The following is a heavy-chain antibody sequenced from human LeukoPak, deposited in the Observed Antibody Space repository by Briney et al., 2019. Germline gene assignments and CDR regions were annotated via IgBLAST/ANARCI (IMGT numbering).Heavy chain of an antibody. Sequence: QPGGSLRLSCAASGFTFSSYSMNWVRQAPGKGLEWVSYISSSSSTIYYADSVKGRFTISRDNAKNSVYLHMNSLRVEDTAVYYCARDRGYFDNWGQGTLVTVSS. V-gene: IGHV3-48*04. J-gene: IGHJ4*02. CDR2: ISSSSSTI. CDR3: ARDRGYFDN. CDR1: GFTFSSYS.